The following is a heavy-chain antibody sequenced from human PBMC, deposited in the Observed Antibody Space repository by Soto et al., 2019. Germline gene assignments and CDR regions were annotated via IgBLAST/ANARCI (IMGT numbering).Heavy chain of an antibody. CDR2: IIPILGIA. J-gene: IGHJ4*02. D-gene: IGHD3-3*01. CDR1: GGTFSSYT. V-gene: IGHV1-69*02. CDR3: AGGGYYDFWSGYEFDY. Sequence: QVQLVQSGAEVKKPGSSVKVSCKASGGTFSSYTISWLRQAPGQGLEWMGRIIPILGIANYAQKFQGRVTTTADKSTSTAYMEPSSLRCEDTAVYYGAGGGYYDFWSGYEFDYWGQGTLVTVSS.